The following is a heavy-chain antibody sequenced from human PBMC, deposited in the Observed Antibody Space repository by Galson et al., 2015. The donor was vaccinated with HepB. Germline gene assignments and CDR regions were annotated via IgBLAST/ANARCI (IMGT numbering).Heavy chain of an antibody. Sequence: SVKVSCKASGGTFSSYAFSWVRQAPGQGLEWMGRIIPILGIANYAQKFQGRVTITADKSTSTAYMELSSLRSEDTAVYYCARAAGGCGGDCYSPFDYWGQGTLVTVSS. J-gene: IGHJ4*02. CDR2: IIPILGIA. D-gene: IGHD2-21*01. CDR3: ARAAGGCGGDCYSPFDY. V-gene: IGHV1-69*04. CDR1: GGTFSSYA.